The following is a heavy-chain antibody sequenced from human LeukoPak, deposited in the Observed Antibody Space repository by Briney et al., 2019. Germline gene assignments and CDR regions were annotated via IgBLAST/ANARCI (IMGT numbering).Heavy chain of an antibody. CDR2: IYYSGST. J-gene: IGHJ4*02. Sequence: KPSETLSLTCTVSGGSISSYYWSWIRQPPGKGLEWIGYIYYSGSTNYNPSLKSRVTISVDTSKNQFSLKLSSVTAADTAVYYCARRWFGELPDYWGQGTRVTVSS. D-gene: IGHD3-10*01. V-gene: IGHV4-59*01. CDR1: GGSISSYY. CDR3: ARRWFGELPDY.